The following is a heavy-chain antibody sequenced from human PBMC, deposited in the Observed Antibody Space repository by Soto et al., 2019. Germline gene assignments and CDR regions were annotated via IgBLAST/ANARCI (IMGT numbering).Heavy chain of an antibody. Sequence: GSLRLSGTGSGCKFGDYGVSWFRQAPGKGLEWIGFIRSKTYGGTAEYAASVKGRFIFSRDDSKSIAYLQMNSLKTEDTAVYYCTRDRGSTFEYWGQGTLVTVSS. CDR3: TRDRGSTFEY. CDR2: IRSKTYGGTA. V-gene: IGHV3-49*03. CDR1: GCKFGDYG. J-gene: IGHJ4*02.